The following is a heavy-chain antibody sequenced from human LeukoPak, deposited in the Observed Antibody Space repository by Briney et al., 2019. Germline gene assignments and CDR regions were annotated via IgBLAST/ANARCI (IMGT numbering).Heavy chain of an antibody. V-gene: IGHV3-7*01. D-gene: IGHD6-19*01. CDR3: AKDHGSGWFGRPPLFDY. CDR1: GFTFSSYW. CDR2: IKQDGSEK. J-gene: IGHJ4*02. Sequence: PGGSLRLSCAASGFTFSSYWMSWVRQAPGKGLEWVANIKQDGSEKYYVDSVKGRFTISRDNAKNSLYLQMNSLRAEDTAVYYCAKDHGSGWFGRPPLFDYWGQGTLVTVSS.